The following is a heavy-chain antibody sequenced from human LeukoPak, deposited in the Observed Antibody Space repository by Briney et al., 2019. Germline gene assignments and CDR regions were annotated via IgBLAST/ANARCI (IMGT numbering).Heavy chain of an antibody. Sequence: SETLSLTCTVSGGSISSYYWSWIRQPAGKGLEWIGRIYTSGSTNYNPSLKSRVTMSVDTSKNQFSLKLSSVTAADTAVYYCVRGDDSSGYYNYWGQGTLVTVSS. CDR1: GGSISSYY. CDR3: VRGDDSSGYYNY. V-gene: IGHV4-4*07. J-gene: IGHJ4*02. CDR2: IYTSGST. D-gene: IGHD3-22*01.